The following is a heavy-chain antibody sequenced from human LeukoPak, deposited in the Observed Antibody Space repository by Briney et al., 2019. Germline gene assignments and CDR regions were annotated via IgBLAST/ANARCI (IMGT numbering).Heavy chain of an antibody. CDR3: ARLNYYDRSGYRVPTTLYYFDY. CDR1: GYSFTSYW. D-gene: IGHD3-22*01. Sequence: GESLKISCKGSGYSFTSYWIGWVRQMPGKGLEWLGIIYPGDSDTRYSPSFQGQVTISADKSISTAYLQWSSLKASDTAMYYCARLNYYDRSGYRVPTTLYYFDYWRHGTLVTVSS. V-gene: IGHV5-51*01. CDR2: IYPGDSDT. J-gene: IGHJ4*01.